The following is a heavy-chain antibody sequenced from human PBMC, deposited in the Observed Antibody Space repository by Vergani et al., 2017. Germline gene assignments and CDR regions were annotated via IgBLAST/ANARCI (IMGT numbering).Heavy chain of an antibody. V-gene: IGHV3-43*01. D-gene: IGHD1-7*01. J-gene: IGHJ6*03. Sequence: EVQLVESGGGLVKPGGSLRLSCAASGFTFSSYSMNWVRQAPGKGLEWVSLISWDGGSTYYADSVKGRFTISRDNSKNSLYLQMNSLRTEDTALYYCAKDLGKAGTSNYYYYYMDVWGKGTTVTVSS. CDR3: AKDLGKAGTSNYYYYYMDV. CDR1: GFTFSSYS. CDR2: ISWDGGST.